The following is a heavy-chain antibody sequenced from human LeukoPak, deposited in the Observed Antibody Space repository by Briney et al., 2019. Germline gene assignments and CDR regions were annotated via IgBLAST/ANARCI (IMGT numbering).Heavy chain of an antibody. CDR1: GYSFTSYE. V-gene: IGHV1-8*01. D-gene: IGHD1-7*01. J-gene: IGHJ4*02. CDR2: MNPNSGNT. Sequence: ASLKVSCKASGYSFTSYEINWVRQATGQGLEWMGWMNPNSGNTGYAPKFQGRVTMTRNTSISTAYMELSSLRSEDTAVYYCARGRSRTRSFTPYYFDYWGQGTLVTVSS. CDR3: ARGRSRTRSFTPYYFDY.